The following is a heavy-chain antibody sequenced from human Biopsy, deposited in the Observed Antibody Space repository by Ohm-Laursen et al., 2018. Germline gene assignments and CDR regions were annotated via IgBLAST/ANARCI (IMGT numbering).Heavy chain of an antibody. Sequence: ASVKVSCQASSYTFTDYNIHWMRQAPGQGLEWLGYINCKTGATNYAQKFQGTFTMTRDTSLITAYLALGSLRSADTAIYYCARDPLNGHKHFDYWGQGSLVTVSS. D-gene: IGHD2-8*01. J-gene: IGHJ4*02. V-gene: IGHV1-2*02. CDR1: SYTFTDYN. CDR3: ARDPLNGHKHFDY. CDR2: INCKTGAT.